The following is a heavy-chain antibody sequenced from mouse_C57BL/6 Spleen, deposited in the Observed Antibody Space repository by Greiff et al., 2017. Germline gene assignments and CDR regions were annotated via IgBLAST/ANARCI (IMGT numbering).Heavy chain of an antibody. Sequence: QVQLQQSGPGLVQPSQSLSITCTVSGFSLTSYGVHWVRQSPGKGLEWLGVIWSGGSTDYNASIISRLSISKDNSKSQVFFKMNSLQADDTAIYYCPSIVCDHDGCAYWGRGSLVSVS. J-gene: IGHJ3*01. CDR1: GFSLTSYG. CDR2: IWSGGST. D-gene: IGHD2-4*01. V-gene: IGHV2-2*01. CDR3: PSIVCDHDGCAY.